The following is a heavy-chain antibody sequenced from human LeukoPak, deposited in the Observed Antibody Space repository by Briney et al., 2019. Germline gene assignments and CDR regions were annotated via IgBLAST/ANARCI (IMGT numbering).Heavy chain of an antibody. CDR2: INGSGGST. CDR3: AKDRIVAVPAARTFDY. CDR1: GFTFSSYA. J-gene: IGHJ4*02. D-gene: IGHD2-2*01. V-gene: IGHV3-23*01. Sequence: GGSLRLSCAASGFTFSSYAMSWVRQAPGKGLEWVSTINGSGGSTYYADSVKGRFTISRDNSKNTLYLQMSSLRAEDTAVYYCAKDRIVAVPAARTFDYWGQGTLVTVSS.